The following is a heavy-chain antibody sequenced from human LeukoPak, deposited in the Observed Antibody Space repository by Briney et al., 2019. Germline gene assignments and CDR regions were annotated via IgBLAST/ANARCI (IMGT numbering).Heavy chain of an antibody. CDR2: IIPIFGKA. D-gene: IGHD7-27*01. J-gene: IGHJ4*02. V-gene: IGHV1-69*13. Sequence: SVKVSCKASGDTFSSYALTWVRQAPGQGLEWMGGIIPIFGKADYAQKFQGRVTITADESTSTAYMEMTSLRVDDTAVYYCARWGTNWGFFDYWGQGTLVTVSS. CDR1: GDTFSSYA. CDR3: ARWGTNWGFFDY.